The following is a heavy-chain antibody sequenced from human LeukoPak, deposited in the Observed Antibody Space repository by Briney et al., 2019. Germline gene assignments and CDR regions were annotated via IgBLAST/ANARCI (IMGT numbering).Heavy chain of an antibody. Sequence: PSETLSLTCALYGAPLNDYYWSWIRQPPGKGLEWIGEIDLSGITKYNPSLKGRVIMSRDTSKNQFSLDLTSVTAAETAVYSCAKTSQLGSYKWFDPWGQGNLVTVSS. V-gene: IGHV4-34*01. CDR2: IDLSGIT. CDR1: GAPLNDYY. D-gene: IGHD1-1*01. CDR3: AKTSQLGSYKWFDP. J-gene: IGHJ5*02.